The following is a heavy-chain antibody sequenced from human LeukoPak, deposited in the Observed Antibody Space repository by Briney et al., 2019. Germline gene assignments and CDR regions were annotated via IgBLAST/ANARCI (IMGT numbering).Heavy chain of an antibody. CDR2: IYPGDSDT. J-gene: IGHJ6*02. V-gene: IGHV5-51*01. Sequence: GESLKISCKGSGYSFTSYWIGWVRQMPGKGLEWMGIIYPGDSDTRYSPSFQGQVTISADKSISTAYLQWSSLKASDTAMYYCARQRIHSRVNYGMDVWGQGTTVTVSS. CDR1: GYSFTSYW. D-gene: IGHD5-18*01. CDR3: ARQRIHSRVNYGMDV.